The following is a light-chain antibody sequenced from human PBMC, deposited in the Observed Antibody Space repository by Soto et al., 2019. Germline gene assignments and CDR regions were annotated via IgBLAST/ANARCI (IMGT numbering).Light chain of an antibody. CDR1: QSISDR. CDR2: KAS. CDR3: QQYNIYLVT. V-gene: IGKV1-5*03. Sequence: DIQMTQSPSTLSASVGDGVTITCRASQSISDRLAWYQQKPGKAPNLLIYKASSLESGVPSRFSGSGSGTEFTLTISSLRPDDFATYSCQQYNIYLVTFGQGT. J-gene: IGKJ1*01.